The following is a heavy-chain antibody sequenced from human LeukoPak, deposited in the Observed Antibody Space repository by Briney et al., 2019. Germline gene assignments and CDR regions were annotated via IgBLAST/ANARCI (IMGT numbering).Heavy chain of an antibody. V-gene: IGHV1-18*01. CDR3: AKDWGHFGPRPQDY. Sequence: GASVKVSCKASGYTFTSYGISWVRQAPGQGLEWMGWISAYNGNTNYAQKLQGRVTMTTDTSTSTAYMELRSLRAEDTAVYYCAKDWGHFGPRPQDYWGQGTLVTVSS. D-gene: IGHD3/OR15-3a*01. CDR2: ISAYNGNT. CDR1: GYTFTSYG. J-gene: IGHJ4*02.